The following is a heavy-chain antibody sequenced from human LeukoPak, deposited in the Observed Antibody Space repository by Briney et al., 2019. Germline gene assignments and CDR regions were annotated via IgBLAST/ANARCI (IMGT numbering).Heavy chain of an antibody. CDR3: AGGGWNYPFPLDY. Sequence: GGSLRLSCAASGFTFSDYYMSWIRQAPGKGLEWVSYISSSGSTTYYADSVKGRFTISRDNAKNSLYLQMNSLRAEDTAVYYCAGGGWNYPFPLDYWGQGTLVTVSS. CDR2: ISSSGSTT. CDR1: GFTFSDYY. D-gene: IGHD1-7*01. J-gene: IGHJ4*02. V-gene: IGHV3-11*01.